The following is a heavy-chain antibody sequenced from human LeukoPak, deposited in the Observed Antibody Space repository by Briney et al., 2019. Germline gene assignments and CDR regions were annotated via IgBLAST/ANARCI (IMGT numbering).Heavy chain of an antibody. CDR1: GFTFSSYG. D-gene: IGHD6-13*01. V-gene: IGHV3-30*02. CDR3: ARDGTAAGLYFDL. J-gene: IGHJ4*02. CDR2: IRYDGSNK. Sequence: PGGSLRLSCAASGFTFSSYGMHWVRQAPGKGLEWVAFIRYDGSNKYYADSVKGRFTISRDNSKNTLYLQMNSLRAEDTGVYYCARDGTAAGLYFDLWGQGTLVTASS.